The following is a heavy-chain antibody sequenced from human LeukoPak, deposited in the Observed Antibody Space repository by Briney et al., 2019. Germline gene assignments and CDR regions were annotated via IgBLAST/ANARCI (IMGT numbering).Heavy chain of an antibody. CDR3: ASRPYYDSSGYYY. J-gene: IGHJ4*02. Sequence: GGSLRLSCAASGFTFSSYSMNWVRQAPGKGLEWVSSISSSSSYIYYADSVKGRFTISRDNDKNSLYLQMNSLRAEDTAVYYCASRPYYDSSGYYYWGQGTLVTVSS. D-gene: IGHD3-22*01. CDR1: GFTFSSYS. CDR2: ISSSSSYI. V-gene: IGHV3-21*01.